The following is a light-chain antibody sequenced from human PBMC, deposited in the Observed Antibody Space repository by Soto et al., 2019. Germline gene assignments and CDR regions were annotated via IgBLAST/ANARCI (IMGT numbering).Light chain of an antibody. V-gene: IGLV1-44*01. Sequence: QSVLTQPPSASGTPGQRVPISCSGSSSNIGSYTVNWYRHLPGTAPKLLIFINDQRPSGVPDRFSGSKSGASASLAISGLQPEDEGDYYCAAWDDILNGWVFGGGTKLTVL. J-gene: IGLJ3*02. CDR1: SSNIGSYT. CDR2: IND. CDR3: AAWDDILNGWV.